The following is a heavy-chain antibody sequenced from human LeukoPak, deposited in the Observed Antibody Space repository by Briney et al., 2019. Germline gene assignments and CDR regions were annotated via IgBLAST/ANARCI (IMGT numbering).Heavy chain of an antibody. V-gene: IGHV1-18*04. CDR2: ISAYNGNT. D-gene: IGHD1-1*01. Sequence: ASVKVSCKASGYTFTGYYMHWVRQAPGQGLEWMGWISAYNGNTNYAQKLQGRVTMTTDTSTSTAYMELRSLRSDGTAVYYCARSRSPALVDYWGQGTLVTVSS. CDR3: ARSRSPALVDY. CDR1: GYTFTGYY. J-gene: IGHJ4*02.